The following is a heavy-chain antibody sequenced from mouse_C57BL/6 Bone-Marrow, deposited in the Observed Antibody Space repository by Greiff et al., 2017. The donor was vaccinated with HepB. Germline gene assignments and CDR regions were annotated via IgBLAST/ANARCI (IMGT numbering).Heavy chain of an antibody. Sequence: QVQLQQPGAELVMPGASVKLSCKASGYTFTSYWMHWVKQRPGQGLEWIGEIDPSDSYTNYNQKFKGKSTLTVDKSSSTAYMQLSSLTSEDSAVYYCAWDSIYYCGSSPYFDYWGQGTTLTVSS. D-gene: IGHD1-1*01. CDR2: IDPSDSYT. J-gene: IGHJ2*01. V-gene: IGHV1-69*01. CDR1: GYTFTSYW. CDR3: AWDSIYYCGSSPYFDY.